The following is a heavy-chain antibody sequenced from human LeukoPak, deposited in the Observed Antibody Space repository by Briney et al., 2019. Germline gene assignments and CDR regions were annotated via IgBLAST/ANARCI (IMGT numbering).Heavy chain of an antibody. Sequence: GGSLRLSCAASGFTFDDYAMHWVRQAPGKGLEWVSGISWNSGSIGYADSVKGRFTISRDNAKNSLYLQMNSLRAEDTALYYCEKPKEDPSGGYYYFDYWGKEPLVTVSS. V-gene: IGHV3-9*01. CDR1: GFTFDDYA. CDR3: EKPKEDPSGGYYYFDY. CDR2: ISWNSGSI. J-gene: IGHJ4*02. D-gene: IGHD6-19*01.